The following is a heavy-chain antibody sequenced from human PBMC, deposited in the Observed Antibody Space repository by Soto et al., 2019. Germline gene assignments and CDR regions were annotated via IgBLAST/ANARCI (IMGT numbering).Heavy chain of an antibody. J-gene: IGHJ5*02. V-gene: IGHV1-69*13. D-gene: IGHD6-13*01. Sequence: GSSVKVSCTASGCTFSSYAISWVRHSPGQGLEWMGGIIPIFGTANYAQKFQGRVTITADESTSTAYMELSSLRSEETAVYYCARDRPAAEGIWFDPWGQGTLVTVSS. CDR1: GCTFSSYA. CDR2: IIPIFGTA. CDR3: ARDRPAAEGIWFDP.